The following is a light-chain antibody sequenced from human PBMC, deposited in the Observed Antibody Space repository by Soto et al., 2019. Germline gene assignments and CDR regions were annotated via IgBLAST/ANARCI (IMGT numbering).Light chain of an antibody. Sequence: EIVLTQSPGTLSLSPGERATLSCRASQSVSSSYLAWCQQKHGQAPRLLIYGASSRATGIPDRFSGSGSGTDFTLTISRLEPEDFAVYYCQQYGSSPRTFGQGTKVEIK. J-gene: IGKJ1*01. CDR1: QSVSSSY. V-gene: IGKV3-20*01. CDR3: QQYGSSPRT. CDR2: GAS.